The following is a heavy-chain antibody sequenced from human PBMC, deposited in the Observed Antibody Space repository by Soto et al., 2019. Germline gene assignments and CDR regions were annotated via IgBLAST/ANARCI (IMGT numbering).Heavy chain of an antibody. D-gene: IGHD2-8*01. CDR1: GFTFSSYA. Sequence: GGSLRLSCAASGFTFSSYAMSWVRQAPGKGLEWVSAISGSGGSTYYADPVKGRFTISRDNSKNTLYLQMNSLRAEDTAVYYRAKDPRYWTNGVCGMDVWGQGTTVTVSS. J-gene: IGHJ6*02. CDR3: AKDPRYWTNGVCGMDV. V-gene: IGHV3-23*01. CDR2: ISGSGGST.